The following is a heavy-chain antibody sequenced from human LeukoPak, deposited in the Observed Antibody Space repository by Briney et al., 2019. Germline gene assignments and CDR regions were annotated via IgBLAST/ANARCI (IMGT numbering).Heavy chain of an antibody. CDR1: GFTFSSYA. J-gene: IGHJ4*02. V-gene: IGHV3-23*01. Sequence: SGGSLRLSCAASGFTFSSYAMSWVRQAPGKGLEWVSAISGSGGSTYYADSVKGRFTISRDNSKNTLYLQMNSLRAEDTAVYYCAKEGDSSGYYSFWFYFDYWGQGTLVTVSS. CDR3: AKEGDSSGYYSFWFYFDY. D-gene: IGHD3-22*01. CDR2: ISGSGGST.